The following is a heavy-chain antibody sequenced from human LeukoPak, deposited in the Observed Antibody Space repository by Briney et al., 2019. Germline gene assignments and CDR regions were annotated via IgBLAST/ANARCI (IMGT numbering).Heavy chain of an antibody. CDR1: GFTFSDYY. J-gene: IGHJ1*01. D-gene: IGHD6-13*01. V-gene: IGHV3-11*06. CDR3: ARDRERYSSSWAEYFQH. CDR2: ISSSSSYT. Sequence: GGSLRLSCAASGFTFSDYYMSWIRQAPGKRLEWVSYISSSSSYTNYADSVKGRFTISRDNAKNSLYLQMNSLRAEDTAVYYCARDRERYSSSWAEYFQHWGQGTLVTVSS.